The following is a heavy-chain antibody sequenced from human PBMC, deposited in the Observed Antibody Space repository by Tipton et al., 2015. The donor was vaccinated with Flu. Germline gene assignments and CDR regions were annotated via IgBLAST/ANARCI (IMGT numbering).Heavy chain of an antibody. CDR3: ARAGWGGYNSRAS. CDR2: IKEDGSQT. V-gene: IGHV3-7*03. J-gene: IGHJ4*02. D-gene: IGHD5-24*01. CDR1: GFTFSSYA. Sequence: SLRLSCAASGFTFSSYAMSWVRQTPGKGPEWVANIKEDGSQTYYVDAVRGRFTISRDNAKSLVHLQMDSLGVDDTAMYYCARAGWGGYNSRASWGQGTQVTVSS.